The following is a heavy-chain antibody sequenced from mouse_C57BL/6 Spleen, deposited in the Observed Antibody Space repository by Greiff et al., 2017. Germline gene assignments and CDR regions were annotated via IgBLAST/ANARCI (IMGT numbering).Heavy chain of an antibody. D-gene: IGHD1-1*01. CDR3: ARRSTTVVGAMDY. CDR2: ISSGSSTI. J-gene: IGHJ4*01. CDR1: GFTFSDYG. V-gene: IGHV5-17*01. Sequence: EVKVVASGGGLVKPGGALKLSCAASGFTFSDYGMHWVRQAPEKGLEWVAYISSGSSTIYYADTVKGRFTISRDNAKNTLFLQMTSLRSEDTAMYYCARRSTTVVGAMDYWGQGTSVTVSS.